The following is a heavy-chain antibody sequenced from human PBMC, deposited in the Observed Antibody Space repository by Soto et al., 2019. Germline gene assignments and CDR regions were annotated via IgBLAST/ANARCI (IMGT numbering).Heavy chain of an antibody. CDR2: ITPSFKAT. CDR1: GGTFSSHA. V-gene: IGHV1-69*13. Sequence: SVKVSCKASGGTFSSHAISWVRQAPGQGLEWMGGITPSFKATNYAQKFQGRVTITADDSTSTAYMDLYSLRSEDTAVYYCARDVPLNYYDGTYSYYAMDVWGQGTTVTVSS. J-gene: IGHJ6*02. D-gene: IGHD3-16*01. CDR3: ARDVPLNYYDGTYSYYAMDV.